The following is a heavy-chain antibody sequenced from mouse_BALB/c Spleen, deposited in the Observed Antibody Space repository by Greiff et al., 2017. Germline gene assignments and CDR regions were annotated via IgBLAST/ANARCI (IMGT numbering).Heavy chain of an antibody. Sequence: EVNVVESGGGLVQPGGSLKLSCAASGFTFSSYTMSWVRQTPEKRLEWVAYISNGGGSTYYPDTVKGRFTISRDNAKNTLYLQMSSLKSEDTAMYYCARHGNYVDYWGQGTSVTVSS. CDR3: ARHGNYVDY. V-gene: IGHV5-12-2*01. J-gene: IGHJ4*01. D-gene: IGHD2-1*01. CDR1: GFTFSSYT. CDR2: ISNGGGST.